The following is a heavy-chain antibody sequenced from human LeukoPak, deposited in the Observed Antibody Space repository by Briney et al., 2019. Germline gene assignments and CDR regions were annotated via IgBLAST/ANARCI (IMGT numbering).Heavy chain of an antibody. V-gene: IGHV1-69*13. CDR2: IIPIFGTA. J-gene: IGHJ5*02. CDR3: ARVYVGFGELLSGDNWFDP. CDR1: GGTFSSYA. Sequence: SSVKVSCKASGGTFSSYAISWVRQAPGQGLEWMGGIIPIFGTANYAQKFQGRVTITADESTSTAYMELSSLRSEDTAVYYCARVYVGFGELLSGDNWFDPWGQGTLVTVSS. D-gene: IGHD3-10*01.